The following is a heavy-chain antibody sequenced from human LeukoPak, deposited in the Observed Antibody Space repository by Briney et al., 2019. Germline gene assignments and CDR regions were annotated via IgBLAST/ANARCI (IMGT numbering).Heavy chain of an antibody. J-gene: IGHJ2*01. CDR2: TSKDGSDT. CDR1: VFTFSDSD. Sequence: GGFLRLSCAAPVFTFSDSDMHWVRQVPGKGPEWLSRTSKDGSDTVYAASAKGRVTPSIYNAKNTLYLELTNLRPDVTAVYYCAVRDYSGSDYTFVWGRRTLVTVAS. D-gene: IGHD5-12*01. V-gene: IGHV3-74*01. CDR3: AVRDYSGSDYTFV.